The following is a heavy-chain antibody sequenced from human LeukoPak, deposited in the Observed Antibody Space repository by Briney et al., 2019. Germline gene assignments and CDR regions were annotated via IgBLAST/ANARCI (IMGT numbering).Heavy chain of an antibody. Sequence: PSETLSLTGNVSGGSISSYYWTWIRQPAGKGLEWIGRIYTSVYTSGSTNYNPSLKSRVTMSVDTSKNQFSLKMTSVTAADTAIYYCARQGGNPRLAFDFWGQGTLVTVSS. J-gene: IGHJ4*02. CDR3: ARQGGNPRLAFDF. V-gene: IGHV4-4*07. CDR2: IYTSVYTSGST. CDR1: GGSISSYY. D-gene: IGHD4-23*01.